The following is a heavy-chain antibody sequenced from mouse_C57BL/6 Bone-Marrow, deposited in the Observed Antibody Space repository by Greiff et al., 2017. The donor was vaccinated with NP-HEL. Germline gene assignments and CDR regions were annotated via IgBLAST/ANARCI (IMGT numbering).Heavy chain of an antibody. CDR1: GYTFTSYW. V-gene: IGHV1-55*01. Sequence: QVQLQQPGAELVKPGASVKMSCKASGYTFTSYWITWVKQRPGQGLEWIGDIYPGSGSTKYNEKFKSKATMTVDTSSSTAYMQLSSLTSEDSAVYYCARYYLGSSFWYFDVWGTGTTVTVSS. CDR2: IYPGSGST. CDR3: ARYYLGSSFWYFDV. J-gene: IGHJ1*03. D-gene: IGHD1-1*01.